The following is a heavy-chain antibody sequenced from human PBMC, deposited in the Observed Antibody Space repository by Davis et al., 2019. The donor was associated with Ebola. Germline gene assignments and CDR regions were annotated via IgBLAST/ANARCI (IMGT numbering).Heavy chain of an antibody. CDR2: VIGSGTTT. CDR1: GFTFRTYA. CDR3: AKASWGPAARPLLDS. J-gene: IGHJ4*02. Sequence: GESLKISCAASGFTFRTYAMNWVRQAPGKGLEWVSAVIGSGTTTGYADSVKGRFTISRDNSNNTLYLQMDSLRVEDTARYYCAKASWGPAARPLLDSWGQGTLVTVSS. V-gene: IGHV3-23*01. D-gene: IGHD2-2*02.